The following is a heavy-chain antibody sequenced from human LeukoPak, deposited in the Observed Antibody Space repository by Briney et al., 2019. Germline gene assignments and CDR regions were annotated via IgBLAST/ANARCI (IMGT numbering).Heavy chain of an antibody. J-gene: IGHJ3*02. CDR3: ARGLLPLYSRAFDI. Sequence: SETLSLTCAVYGGSFSGYYWSWIRQPPGKGLEWIGEINHSGSTNYNPSLKSRVTISVDTSKNQFSLKLSSVTAADTAVYYCARGLLPLYSRAFDIWGQGTMVTVSS. V-gene: IGHV4-34*01. D-gene: IGHD2-15*01. CDR2: INHSGST. CDR1: GGSFSGYY.